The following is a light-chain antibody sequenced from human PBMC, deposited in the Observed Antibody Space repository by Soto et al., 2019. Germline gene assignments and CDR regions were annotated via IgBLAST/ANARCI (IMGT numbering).Light chain of an antibody. V-gene: IGKV3-11*01. Sequence: EIVLTQSPATLSLSPGERATLSCRASQSVGSYLAWYQQKPGQAPRLLIYDASNRATGIPARFSGSGSGTVFTLTICSLEPEDFAVYFCQQRSNWLTFCRG. CDR3: QQRSNWLT. CDR1: QSVGSY. CDR2: DAS. J-gene: IGKJ5*01.